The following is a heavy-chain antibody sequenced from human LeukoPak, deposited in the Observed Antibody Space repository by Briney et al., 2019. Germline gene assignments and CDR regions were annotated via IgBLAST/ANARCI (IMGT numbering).Heavy chain of an antibody. CDR2: IYPGDSDT. CDR1: GYGFTTYW. Sequence: LGESLKISCKGSGYGFTTYWIGWVRQMPGKGLEWMGIIYPGDSDTRYSPSFQGQVTISVDQSISTAYLQWSSLKASDTAMYYCARKYSRSSSLVDYWGQGTLVTVSS. V-gene: IGHV5-51*01. CDR3: ARKYSRSSSLVDY. J-gene: IGHJ4*02. D-gene: IGHD6-6*01.